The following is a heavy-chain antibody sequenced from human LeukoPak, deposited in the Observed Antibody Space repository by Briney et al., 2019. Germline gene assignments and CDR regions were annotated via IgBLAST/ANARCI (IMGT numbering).Heavy chain of an antibody. D-gene: IGHD2-15*01. CDR1: GGSISSSSYY. J-gene: IGHJ5*02. Sequence: SETLSLTCTVSGGSISSSSYYWGWIRQHPGKGLEWIGFIYYSGSTYYNPSLKSRVTVSIDTSKNQFSLKLSSVTAADTAVYYCARGGIEWFDPWGQGTLVTVSS. V-gene: IGHV4-31*03. CDR2: IYYSGST. CDR3: ARGGIEWFDP.